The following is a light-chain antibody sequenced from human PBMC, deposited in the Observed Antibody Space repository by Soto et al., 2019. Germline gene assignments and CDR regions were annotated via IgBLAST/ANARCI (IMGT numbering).Light chain of an antibody. CDR2: AAS. V-gene: IGKV1-12*01. CDR1: QAISIW. CDR3: QHVDRFPPFT. J-gene: IGKJ3*01. Sequence: IEMTQSPSSVSAFVGDRVTITCRASQAISIWLAWYQQKPGQAPKLLIYAASKLESGVPSSFSGSGSMTNFTITIHGLQLEDFATFYYQHVDRFPPFTFGHGTFVDIK.